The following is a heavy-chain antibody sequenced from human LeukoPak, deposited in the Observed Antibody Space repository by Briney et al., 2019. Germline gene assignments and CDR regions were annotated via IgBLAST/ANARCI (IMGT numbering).Heavy chain of an antibody. Sequence: SQTLSLTCTVSGGSISSGSYYWSWIRQPAGKGLEWIGRIYTSGSTNYNPSLKSRVTISVDTSENQFSLKLSSVTAADTAVYYCARDIYDSSGYSEYNWFDPWGQGTLVTVSS. CDR2: IYTSGST. V-gene: IGHV4-61*02. D-gene: IGHD3-22*01. J-gene: IGHJ5*02. CDR1: GGSISSGSYY. CDR3: ARDIYDSSGYSEYNWFDP.